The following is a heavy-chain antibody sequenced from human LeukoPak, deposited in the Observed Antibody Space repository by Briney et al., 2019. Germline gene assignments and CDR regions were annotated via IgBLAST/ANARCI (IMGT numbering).Heavy chain of an antibody. D-gene: IGHD1-14*01. V-gene: IGHV1-18*01. J-gene: IGHJ5*02. Sequence: ASVKVSCKASGYTFTSYGISWVRQAPGQGLEWMGWISGYNGKTNYAQKFQGRVTMTTDTSTSTVYLELRSLRSDDTAVYYCARWETGSWFDPWGQGTLVTISS. CDR2: ISGYNGKT. CDR3: ARWETGSWFDP. CDR1: GYTFTSYG.